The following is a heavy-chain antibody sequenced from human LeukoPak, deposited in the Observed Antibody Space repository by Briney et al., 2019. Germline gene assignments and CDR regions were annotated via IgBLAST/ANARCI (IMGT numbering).Heavy chain of an antibody. CDR3: TTASYGGGLNWFDP. J-gene: IGHJ5*02. D-gene: IGHD3-16*01. CDR1: GFTFSSYA. V-gene: IGHV3-15*01. CDR2: IKSKTDGGTT. Sequence: GGSLRLSCAASGFTFSSYAMSWVRQAPGKGLEWVGRIKSKTDGGTTDYAAPVKGRFTISRDDSKNTLYLQMNSLKTEDTAVYYCTTASYGGGLNWFDPWGQGTLVTVSS.